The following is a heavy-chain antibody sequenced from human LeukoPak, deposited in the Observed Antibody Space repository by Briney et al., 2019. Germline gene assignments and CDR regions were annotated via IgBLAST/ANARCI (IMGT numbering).Heavy chain of an antibody. V-gene: IGHV4-59*01. CDR2: IYYSGST. CDR1: GGSISSYY. CDR3: ARASAHAAAGIYYFDY. D-gene: IGHD6-13*01. Sequence: SETLSLTCTVSGGSISSYYWSWIRQPPGKGLEWIGYIYYSGSTNYNPSLKSRVTISVDTSKNQFSLKLSSVTAADTAVYYCARASAHAAAGIYYFDYCGQGTLVTVSS. J-gene: IGHJ4*02.